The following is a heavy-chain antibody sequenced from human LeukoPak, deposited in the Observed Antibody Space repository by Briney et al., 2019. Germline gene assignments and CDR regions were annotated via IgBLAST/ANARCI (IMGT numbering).Heavy chain of an antibody. D-gene: IGHD2-15*01. Sequence: GGSLRLSCAASGFTFSSYSMNWVRQAPGKGLEWVAFIRYDGSNKYYADSVKGRFTISRDNSKNTLYLQMNSLRAEDTAVYYCAKDRDCSGDNCWRAFDMWGRGTTVTVSS. CDR1: GFTFSSYS. V-gene: IGHV3-30*02. J-gene: IGHJ3*02. CDR2: IRYDGSNK. CDR3: AKDRDCSGDNCWRAFDM.